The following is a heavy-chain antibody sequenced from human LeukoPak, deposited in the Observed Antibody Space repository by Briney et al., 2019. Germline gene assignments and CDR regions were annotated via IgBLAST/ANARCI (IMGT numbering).Heavy chain of an antibody. Sequence: GGSLRLSCAASGFTFSSYGMHWVRQAPGKGLEWVSTIRSNGATAYNADSVKGRFTISRDNSKNTVYLQMNSLRVEDTAIYYCARGQEFDDGVFDSWGQGTLVTVSS. CDR2: IRSNGATA. CDR1: GFTFSSYG. D-gene: IGHD1-1*01. CDR3: ARGQEFDDGVFDS. V-gene: IGHV3-23*01. J-gene: IGHJ4*02.